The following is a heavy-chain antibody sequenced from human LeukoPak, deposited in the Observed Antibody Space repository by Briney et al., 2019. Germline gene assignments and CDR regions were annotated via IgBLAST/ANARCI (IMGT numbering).Heavy chain of an antibody. J-gene: IGHJ4*02. CDR2: ISYDGINK. D-gene: IGHD6-19*01. V-gene: IGHV3-30*03. Sequence: GGSLRLSCAVSGFIFSSYGMHWVRQAPGKGLEWVAVISYDGINKHYADSVKGRFTISRDNSKNTLYLQMNSLRAEGTAVYYCARGAYSSGWAYFDHWGQGTLVTVSS. CDR3: ARGAYSSGWAYFDH. CDR1: GFIFSSYG.